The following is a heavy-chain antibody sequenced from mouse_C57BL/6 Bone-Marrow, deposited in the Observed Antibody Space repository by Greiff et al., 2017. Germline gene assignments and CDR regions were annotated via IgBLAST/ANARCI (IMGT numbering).Heavy chain of an antibody. J-gene: IGHJ2*01. D-gene: IGHD2-9*01. V-gene: IGHV14-2*01. CDR2: IDPGGGGT. CDR3: VRTYYGYDWLGDY. Sequence: VQLQQSGAELVKPGASVKLSCTASGYTFKGYWIPWVKQRPEQGLEWIGKIDPGGGGTNYAPKFQGKATITADTSSNTAYLQLSSLTSEDTAVYYCVRTYYGYDWLGDYWGKGTTLTVSS. CDR1: GYTFKGYW.